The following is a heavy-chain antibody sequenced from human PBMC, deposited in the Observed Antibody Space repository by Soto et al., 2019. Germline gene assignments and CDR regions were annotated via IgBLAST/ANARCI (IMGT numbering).Heavy chain of an antibody. CDR3: AKGSSSSRPYYFDY. CDR2: ISSSGGST. Sequence: GGSLRLSCAASRFTFSSYAMSWVRQAPGKGLEWVSAISSSGGSTYYADSVKGRFTISRDNSKDTLSLQMNTLRAEDMAVYYCAKGSSSSRPYYFDYWGQGAQVTVSS. D-gene: IGHD6-6*01. J-gene: IGHJ4*02. V-gene: IGHV3-23*01. CDR1: RFTFSSYA.